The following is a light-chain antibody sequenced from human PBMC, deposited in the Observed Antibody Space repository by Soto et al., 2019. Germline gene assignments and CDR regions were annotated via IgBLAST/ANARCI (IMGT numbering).Light chain of an antibody. J-gene: IGLJ1*01. Sequence: HCVRTQAASVTGLHGDAITITCTRTSSDVGNYNYVSWHQHHPGKAPKLMINDVSNRPSGVSSRFSGSKSGNTASLTISGLQAEDEADYYCSSYTSSDTYVFGTGTKVTVL. CDR2: DVS. CDR3: SSYTSSDTYV. CDR1: SSDVGNYNY. V-gene: IGLV2-14*03.